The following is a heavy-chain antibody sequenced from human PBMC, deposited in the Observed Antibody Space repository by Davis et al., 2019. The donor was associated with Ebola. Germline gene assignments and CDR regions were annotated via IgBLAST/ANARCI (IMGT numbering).Heavy chain of an antibody. CDR1: GYTFTSYA. CDR2: INAGNGNT. CDR3: AREGGFSSSWDYYYYGMDV. V-gene: IGHV1-3*01. D-gene: IGHD6-13*01. J-gene: IGHJ6*02. Sequence: AASVKVSCKASGYTFTSYAMHWVRQAPGQRLEWMGWINAGNGNTKYSQKFQGRVTITRDTSASTAYMELSSLRSEDTAVYYCAREGGFSSSWDYYYYGMDVWGQGTTVTVSS.